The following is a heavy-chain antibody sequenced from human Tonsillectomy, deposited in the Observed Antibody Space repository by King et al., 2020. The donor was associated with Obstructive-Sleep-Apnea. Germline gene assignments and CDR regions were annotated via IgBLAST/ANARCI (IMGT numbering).Heavy chain of an antibody. CDR1: GFTFSDYY. D-gene: IGHD3-10*01. Sequence: HVQLVESGGGLVKPGGSLRLSCAASGFTFSDYYMSWIRQAPGKGLEWVSYISSSGSTIYYADSVKGRFTISRDNAKNSLYLQMNSLRAEDTAVYYCARDRSRDYYYYYGMDVWGQGTTVTVSS. J-gene: IGHJ6*02. V-gene: IGHV3-11*01. CDR3: ARDRSRDYYYYYGMDV. CDR2: ISSSGSTI.